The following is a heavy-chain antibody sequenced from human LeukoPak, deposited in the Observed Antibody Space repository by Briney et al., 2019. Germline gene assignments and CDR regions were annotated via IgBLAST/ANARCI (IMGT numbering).Heavy chain of an antibody. Sequence: PGRSLRLSCAASGFTFDDYAMHWVRQAPWKGLVWVSRINTDGSSTSYADSVKGRFTISRDNAKNTLYLQMNSLRAEDTAVYYCARDPLTGNPDYWGQGTPVTVSS. CDR1: GFTFDDYA. CDR2: INTDGSST. V-gene: IGHV3-74*01. D-gene: IGHD7-27*01. CDR3: ARDPLTGNPDY. J-gene: IGHJ4*02.